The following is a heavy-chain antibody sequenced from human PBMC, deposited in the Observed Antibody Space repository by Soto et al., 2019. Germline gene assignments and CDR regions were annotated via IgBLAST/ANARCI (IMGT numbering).Heavy chain of an antibody. V-gene: IGHV4-31*03. CDR2: IYYSGST. CDR1: GGSISSGGYY. CDR3: ARGRVATIYSYYYYGMDV. J-gene: IGHJ6*02. Sequence: SETLSLTCTVSGGSISSGGYYWSWIRQHPGKGLEWIGYIYYSGSTYYNPSLKSRVTISVDTSKNQFSLKLSSVTAADTAVYNCARGRVATIYSYYYYGMDVWGQGTTVTVSS. D-gene: IGHD5-12*01.